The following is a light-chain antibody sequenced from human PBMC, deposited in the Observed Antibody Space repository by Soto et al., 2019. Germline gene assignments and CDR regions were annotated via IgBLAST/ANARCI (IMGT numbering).Light chain of an antibody. J-gene: IGLJ2*01. CDR3: TSYIHRRTLVV. Sequence: QSALTQPASVSGSPGQSITISCTGTSIDVGGYNYVSWYQQHPDKAPKLMIYGVTNRPSGVSNRFSGSKSGNTASLTISGLQPEDEADYYCTSYIHRRTLVVFGGGTQLTVL. CDR2: GVT. V-gene: IGLV2-14*01. CDR1: SIDVGGYNY.